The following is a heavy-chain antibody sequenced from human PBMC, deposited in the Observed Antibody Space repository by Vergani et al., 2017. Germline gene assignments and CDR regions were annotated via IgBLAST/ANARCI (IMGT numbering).Heavy chain of an antibody. Sequence: EVQLLESGGGLVQPGGSLRLSCAASGFTFSSYAMSWVRQAPGKGLEWVSAISGSGGSTYYADSVKGRFTISRDNSKNTLYLQMNSLRAEDTAVYYCARERSRLRGYYYYYMDVWGKGTTVTVSS. CDR2: ISGSGGST. J-gene: IGHJ6*03. D-gene: IGHD5-12*01. CDR1: GFTFSSYA. CDR3: ARERSRLRGYYYYYMDV. V-gene: IGHV3-23*01.